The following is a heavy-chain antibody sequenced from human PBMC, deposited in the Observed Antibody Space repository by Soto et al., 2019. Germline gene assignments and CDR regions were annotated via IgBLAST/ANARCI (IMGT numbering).Heavy chain of an antibody. Sequence: GGSLRLSCAASGFTFSSYAMHWVRQAPGKGLEWVAVISYDGSNKYYADSVKGRFTISRDNSKNTLYLQMNSLRAEDTAVYYCAREVATTDYFDYWGQGTLVTVSS. CDR1: GFTFSSYA. CDR2: ISYDGSNK. CDR3: AREVATTDYFDY. D-gene: IGHD5-12*01. V-gene: IGHV3-30-3*01. J-gene: IGHJ4*02.